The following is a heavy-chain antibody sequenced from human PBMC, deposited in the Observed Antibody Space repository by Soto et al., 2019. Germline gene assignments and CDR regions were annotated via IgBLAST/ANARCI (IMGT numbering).Heavy chain of an antibody. CDR1: GFTYSTYT. CDR2: ISYDGNNK. Sequence: QVQLVESGGGVVQPGRSLRLSCAASGFTYSTYTMHWVRQAPGKGLEWVAVISYDGNNKFYEDSVKGRFTISRDSTKQTLYLQMNSLRPDDTAMYYCARDGVSSTEYTWTYGTYFDYWGKGALVTVSS. D-gene: IGHD1-20*01. V-gene: IGHV3-30-3*01. CDR3: ARDGVSSTEYTWTYGTYFDY. J-gene: IGHJ4*02.